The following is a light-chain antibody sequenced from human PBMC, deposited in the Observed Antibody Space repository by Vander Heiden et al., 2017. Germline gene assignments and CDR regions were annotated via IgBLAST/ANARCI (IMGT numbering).Light chain of an antibody. CDR3: QHYNNFPYT. CDR1: QSISIW. V-gene: IGKV1-5*03. CDR2: KAS. Sequence: IQMPQFPSTLSASAGDRVTITCRASQSISIWLAWYQQKPGQDANLLIYKASNLEAGVPSRFSGSGSGTDCTLTISSLQPEDVATYYCQHYNNFPYTFGQGTKLEIK. J-gene: IGKJ2*01.